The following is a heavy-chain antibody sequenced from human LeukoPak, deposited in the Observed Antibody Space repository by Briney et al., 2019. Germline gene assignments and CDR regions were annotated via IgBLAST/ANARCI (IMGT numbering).Heavy chain of an antibody. J-gene: IGHJ4*02. CDR2: IYESGTT. CDR1: GESLNSYY. D-gene: IGHD2-15*01. Sequence: SETLSLTCAVYGESLNSYYWSWVRQPPGEGLEWIGEIYESGTTEYNPSLKSRVTISMVPSKQQFSLSLSSVTATDTAVYYCARGAWATRLGSWGLGTPVIVSS. V-gene: IGHV4-34*01. CDR3: ARGAWATRLGS.